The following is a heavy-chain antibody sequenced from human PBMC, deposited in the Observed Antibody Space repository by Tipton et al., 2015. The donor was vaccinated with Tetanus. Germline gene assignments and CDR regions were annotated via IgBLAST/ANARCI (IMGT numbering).Heavy chain of an antibody. CDR3: AKDFCSGGSCTSIKNWFDP. CDR1: GGTANFITHG. J-gene: IGHJ5*01. CDR2: ILLMFETT. V-gene: IGHV1-69*01. D-gene: IGHD2-15*01. Sequence: QLVQSGAEVKPPGSSVKVSCKASGGTANFITHGIAWVRQAPGRGLEWMGGILLMFETTTYAQKFVDRVMISADSSTKTAYMELSSLTSDDTAVYYCAKDFCSGGSCTSIKNWFDPWGQGTLVTVSS.